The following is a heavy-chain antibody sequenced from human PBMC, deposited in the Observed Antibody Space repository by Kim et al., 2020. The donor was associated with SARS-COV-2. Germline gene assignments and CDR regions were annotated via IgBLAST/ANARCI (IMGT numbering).Heavy chain of an antibody. CDR3: ASIFTDYDFWSGRENWFDP. Sequence: SETLSLTCTVSGGSISSSSYYWGWIRQPPGKGLEWIGSNYYSGSTYYNPSLKSRVNISVDTSKNQLSLTLSSVTAAETAVYYCASIFTDYDFWSGRENWFDPWGQGTLFTVSS. J-gene: IGHJ5*02. V-gene: IGHV4-39*01. CDR2: NYYSGST. D-gene: IGHD3-3*01. CDR1: GGSISSSSYY.